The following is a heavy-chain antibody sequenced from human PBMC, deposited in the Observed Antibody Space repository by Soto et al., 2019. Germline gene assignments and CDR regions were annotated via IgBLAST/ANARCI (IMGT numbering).Heavy chain of an antibody. CDR2: IWYDGSNK. J-gene: IGHJ6*02. CDR1: GFTFSTYG. V-gene: IGHV3-33*01. CDR3: ARDGEPLVRPNYYYYYGMDV. Sequence: GSLRLSCAASGFTFSTYGMHWVRQAPGKGLEWVALIWYDGSNKYYADSVKGRFTISRDNSERTLYLQMNSLRAEDTAVYYCARDGEPLVRPNYYYYYGMDVWGQGTTVTVSS. D-gene: IGHD6-6*01.